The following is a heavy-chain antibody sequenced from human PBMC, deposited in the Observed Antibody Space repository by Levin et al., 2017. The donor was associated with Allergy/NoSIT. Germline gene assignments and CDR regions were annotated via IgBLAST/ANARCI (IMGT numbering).Heavy chain of an antibody. D-gene: IGHD2-2*01. CDR3: ARFVVTPVSYFYMDV. V-gene: IGHV1-18*01. CDR2: ISTHNGNT. Sequence: ASVKVSCKASGYTFQNYGISWVRQAPGQGLEWMGWISTHNGNTNYAQSFQGRVTMTTDTSTSTAHMELRSLISDDTAVYYCARFVVTPVSYFYMDVWGKGTTVTVSS. J-gene: IGHJ6*03. CDR1: GYTFQNYG.